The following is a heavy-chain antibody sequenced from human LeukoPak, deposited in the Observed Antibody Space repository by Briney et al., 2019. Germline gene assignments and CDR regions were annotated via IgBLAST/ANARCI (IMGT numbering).Heavy chain of an antibody. J-gene: IGHJ6*03. CDR3: ARGLAARRLYYYYMDV. CDR2: IIPIFGTA. V-gene: IGHV1-69*01. Sequence: SVNVSCKASGGTFSSYAISWGRQAPGPGQEWMGGIIPIFGTANYAQKFQGRVTITADESTSTAYMELSSLRSEDTAVYYCARGLAARRLYYYYMDVWGKGTTVTVSS. D-gene: IGHD6-6*01. CDR1: GGTFSSYA.